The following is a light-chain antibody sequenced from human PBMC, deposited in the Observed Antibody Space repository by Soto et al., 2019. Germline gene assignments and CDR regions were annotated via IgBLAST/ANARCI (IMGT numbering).Light chain of an antibody. CDR2: GAS. CDR3: QQYSSSPPEFT. V-gene: IGKV3-20*01. CDR1: QSVGSSY. J-gene: IGKJ3*01. Sequence: EIVLTQSPGTLSVSPGERVTLSCRASQSVGSSYVAWYQQRPGQAPRLLIFGASYRATGIPDRFSGSGSGTDFTLTIIRLEPEDFAVYYCQQYSSSPPEFTFGPGTKVDSK.